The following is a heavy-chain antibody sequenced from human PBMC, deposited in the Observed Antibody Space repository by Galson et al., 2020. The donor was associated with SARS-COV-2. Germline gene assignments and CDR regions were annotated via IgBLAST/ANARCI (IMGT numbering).Heavy chain of an antibody. V-gene: IGHV3-33*01. CDR3: ASDPPNSGCAFHH. CDR2: IWFDGSEQ. D-gene: IGHD6-19*01. CDR1: GTTFSTHA. Sequence: SLKISCEAAGTTFSTHATHWVRQAPGKGLEWVAMIWFDGSEQDYADSVKGRFTISRDNSKNMVYLQMDSLRADDTAVYFCASDPPNSGCAFHHWGQGILVIVPP. J-gene: IGHJ1*01.